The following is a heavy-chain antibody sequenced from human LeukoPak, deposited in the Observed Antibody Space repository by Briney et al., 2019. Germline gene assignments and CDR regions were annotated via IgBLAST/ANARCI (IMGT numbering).Heavy chain of an antibody. J-gene: IGHJ4*02. CDR1: GFSLSTRGVG. V-gene: IGHV2-5*02. Sequence: KESGPTLVKPPQTLTLTCTFSGFSLSTRGVGVGWIRQPPGKALEWLSLIYWDDDKRYSPSLKSRLTITKDTSKNQVVLTMTNMDPVDTATYYCAHSRYHKNYDILTGYYGYWGQGTLVTVSS. CDR2: IYWDDDK. CDR3: AHSRYHKNYDILTGYYGY. D-gene: IGHD3-9*01.